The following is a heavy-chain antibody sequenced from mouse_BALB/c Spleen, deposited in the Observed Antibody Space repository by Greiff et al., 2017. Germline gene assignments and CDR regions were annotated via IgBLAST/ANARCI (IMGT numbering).Heavy chain of an antibody. CDR2: ISYSGST. CDR1: GYSITSDYA. J-gene: IGHJ3*01. Sequence: VQLQQSGPGLVKPSQSLSLTCTVTGYSITSDYAWNWIRQFPGNKLEWMGYISYSGSTSYNPSLKSRISITRDTSKNQFFLQLNSVTTEDTATYYCARSGYYGSRVSWFAYWGQGTLVTVSA. V-gene: IGHV3-2*02. CDR3: ARSGYYGSRVSWFAY. D-gene: IGHD1-1*01.